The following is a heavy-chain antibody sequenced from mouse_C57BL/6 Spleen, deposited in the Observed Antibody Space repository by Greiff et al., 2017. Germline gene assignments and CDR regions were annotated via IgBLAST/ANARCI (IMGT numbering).Heavy chain of an antibody. Sequence: QVQLQQPGAELVMPGASVKLSCKASGYTFTSYWMHWVKQRPGQGLEWIGEIDPSDSYTNYNQKFKGKSTLTVDKSSSTAYMQLSGLTSEDSAVYYCARGRTGTANFDYWGQGTTLTVSS. J-gene: IGHJ2*01. CDR1: GYTFTSYW. D-gene: IGHD3-3*01. CDR2: IDPSDSYT. V-gene: IGHV1-69*01. CDR3: ARGRTGTANFDY.